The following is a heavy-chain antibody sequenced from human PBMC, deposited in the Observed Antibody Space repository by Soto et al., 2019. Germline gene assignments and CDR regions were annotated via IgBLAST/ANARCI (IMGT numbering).Heavy chain of an antibody. CDR2: ISSSSSTI. CDR1: GFTFSSYS. V-gene: IGHV3-48*02. Sequence: PGGSLRLSCAASGFTFSSYSMNWVRQAPGKGLEWVSYISSSSSTIYYADSVKGRFTISRDNAKNSLYLQMNSLRDEDTAVYYCGGDSSGYYYPDVFDIWGQGTMVTV. J-gene: IGHJ3*02. CDR3: GGDSSGYYYPDVFDI. D-gene: IGHD3-22*01.